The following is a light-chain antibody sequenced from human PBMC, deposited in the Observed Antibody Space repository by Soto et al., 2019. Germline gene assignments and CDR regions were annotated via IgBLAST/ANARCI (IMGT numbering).Light chain of an antibody. V-gene: IGKV3-20*01. CDR2: GAS. CDR1: QSVSSSY. CDR3: QQYGTESA. Sequence: EIVLTQSPGTLSLSPGERATLSCRASQSVSSSYLAWYQHKPGQAPRLLIYGASSRATGIPHRFSGSGSGTVFPLTISRLEPEDFAVYYCQQYGTESAFGQGTKVDI. J-gene: IGKJ1*01.